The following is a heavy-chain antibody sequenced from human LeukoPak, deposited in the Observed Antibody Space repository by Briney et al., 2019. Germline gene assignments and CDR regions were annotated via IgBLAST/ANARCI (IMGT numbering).Heavy chain of an antibody. CDR1: GGSISSSSYY. Sequence: PSETLSLTCTVSGGSISSSSYYWGWIRQPPGKGLEWIGSIYYSGSTYYNPSLKSRVTISVDTSKNQFSLKLSSVTAADTAVYYCARSGAAIPTDAFDIWGQGTMVTVSS. CDR3: ARSGAAIPTDAFDI. J-gene: IGHJ3*02. V-gene: IGHV4-39*07. D-gene: IGHD2-2*01. CDR2: IYYSGST.